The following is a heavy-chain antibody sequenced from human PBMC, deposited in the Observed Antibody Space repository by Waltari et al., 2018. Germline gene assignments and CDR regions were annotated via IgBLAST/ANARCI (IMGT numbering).Heavy chain of an antibody. V-gene: IGHV1-69*11. CDR1: GDTFNQHA. CDR3: SRAVLEVQGAIFAS. J-gene: IGHJ4*02. CDR2: IIPIIRTP. Sequence: QVQIVQSGPEVKKPGSSVTLSCKVSGDTFNQHAITWLRQGPGQGLEWMGNIIPIIRTPVNTRNAHDGITIIADATATTTIMEVRNLSSDDTAVYFCSRAVLEVQGAIFASWGQGTLIAVSS. D-gene: IGHD1-1*01.